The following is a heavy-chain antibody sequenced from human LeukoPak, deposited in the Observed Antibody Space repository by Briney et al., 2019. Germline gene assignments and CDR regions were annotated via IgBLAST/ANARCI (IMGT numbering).Heavy chain of an antibody. Sequence: SETLSLTCSVSDDSITMYYWTWIRQPPGKGLEWIGYVDHTGSTNFNPSLNGRVSISRDTTKNLFSLRLRSVTAADTAVYFCARGRVSSSTWYSTYYYYSYMDVWGKGTTVTVS. J-gene: IGHJ6*03. D-gene: IGHD1-1*01. CDR2: VDHTGST. CDR1: DDSITMYY. V-gene: IGHV4-59*01. CDR3: ARGRVSSSTWYSTYYYYSYMDV.